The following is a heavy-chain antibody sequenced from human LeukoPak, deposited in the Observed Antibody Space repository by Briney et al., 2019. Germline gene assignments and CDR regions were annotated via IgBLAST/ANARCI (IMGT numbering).Heavy chain of an antibody. CDR1: GGSFSGYY. D-gene: IGHD1-7*01. Sequence: PSETLSLTCAVYGGSFSGYYWSWIRQPPGKGLEWIGEINHSGSTNYNPSLKSRVTISVDTSKNQFSLKLSSVTAADTAVYYCARDANYPYWGQGTLVTVSS. CDR3: ARDANYPY. V-gene: IGHV4-34*01. J-gene: IGHJ4*02. CDR2: INHSGST.